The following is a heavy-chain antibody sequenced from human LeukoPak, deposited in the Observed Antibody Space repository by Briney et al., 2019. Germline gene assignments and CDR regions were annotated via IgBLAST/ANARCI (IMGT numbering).Heavy chain of an antibody. CDR1: GFTFSSYW. Sequence: GGSLRLSCAASGFTFSSYWMSWARQAPGKGLEWVANIKQDGSEKYYVDSVKGRFTISRDNAKNSLYLQMNSLRAEDTAVYYCARASTGPSSGLMGFWYFDYWGQGTLVTVSS. D-gene: IGHD6-13*01. CDR3: ARASTGPSSGLMGFWYFDY. V-gene: IGHV3-7*01. J-gene: IGHJ4*02. CDR2: IKQDGSEK.